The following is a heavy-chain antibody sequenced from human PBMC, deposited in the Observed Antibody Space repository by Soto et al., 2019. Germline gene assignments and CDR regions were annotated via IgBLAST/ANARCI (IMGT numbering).Heavy chain of an antibody. CDR3: AREGPLAGDAFDI. J-gene: IGHJ3*02. D-gene: IGHD3-3*02. V-gene: IGHV4-59*11. CDR2: VSHSGST. CDR1: GGSIISHL. Sequence: SETLSLTCTVSGGSIISHLWSWIRQPPGKGLEWIGYVSHSGSTTHNPSLKSRVTISLDTSKNQVSLQLRSVTAADTAVYYCAREGPLAGDAFDIWGRGTKVTGS.